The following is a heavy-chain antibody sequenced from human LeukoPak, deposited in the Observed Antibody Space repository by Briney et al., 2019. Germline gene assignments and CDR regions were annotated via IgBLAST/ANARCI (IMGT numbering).Heavy chain of an antibody. CDR1: GVSTSSYY. D-gene: IGHD4-11*01. J-gene: IGHJ1*01. CDR3: ARVGANDYWDL. Sequence: SDTLSLTPTVSGVSTSSYYWNSIPQPAGAELKCSGRIYTSRTTNYNPSPPSRVTMSVDTSKNHLSLKRSSVTGADTGVYSCARVGANDYWDLWGQGTLVSVSS. V-gene: IGHV4-4*07. CDR2: IYTSRTT.